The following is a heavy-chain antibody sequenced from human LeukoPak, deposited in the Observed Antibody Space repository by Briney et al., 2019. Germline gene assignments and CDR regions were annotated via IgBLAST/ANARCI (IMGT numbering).Heavy chain of an antibody. D-gene: IGHD3-10*01. J-gene: IGHJ4*02. Sequence: GGSLRLSCGASGFTFSSFGMHWVRQAPGKGLEWVAFIRFDGSNKYYADSVKGRFTISRDNSKNTLYLQMNSLRAEDTAVYYCAKGAVWGVSPYYFDYWGQGTLVTVSS. CDR3: AKGAVWGVSPYYFDY. CDR1: GFTFSSFG. CDR2: IRFDGSNK. V-gene: IGHV3-30*02.